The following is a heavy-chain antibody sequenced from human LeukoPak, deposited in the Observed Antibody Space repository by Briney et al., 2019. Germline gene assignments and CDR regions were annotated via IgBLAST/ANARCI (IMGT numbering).Heavy chain of an antibody. Sequence: ASVKVSCKASGYTFTSYAMNWVRQAPGQGLEWMGWINTNTGNPTYAQGFTGRFVFSLVTSVSTAYLQISSLKAEDTAVYYCARYSSSWNKYYYYYMDVWGKGTTVTVSS. CDR3: ARYSSSWNKYYYYYMDV. CDR1: GYTFTSYA. D-gene: IGHD6-13*01. CDR2: INTNTGNP. V-gene: IGHV7-4-1*02. J-gene: IGHJ6*03.